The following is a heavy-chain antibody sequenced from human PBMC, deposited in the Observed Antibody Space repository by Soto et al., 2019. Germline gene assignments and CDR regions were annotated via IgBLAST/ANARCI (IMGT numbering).Heavy chain of an antibody. CDR1: GASVSRNSGA. V-gene: IGHV6-1*01. CDR3: ARGIPALYFYGMDV. D-gene: IGHD2-21*01. Sequence: SQTLSLTCAISGASVSRNSGAWNWIRQSPSRGLEWLGRTYYRSKWYTDYALSVKSRITINPETSKNQFSLQLNSVTPEDTAVYYCARGIPALYFYGMDVWRQVTTVAVSS. CDR2: TYYRSKWYT. J-gene: IGHJ6*02.